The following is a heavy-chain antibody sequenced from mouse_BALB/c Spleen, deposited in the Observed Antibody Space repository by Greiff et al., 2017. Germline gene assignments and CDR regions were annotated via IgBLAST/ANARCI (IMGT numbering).Heavy chain of an antibody. CDR3: ARLTTGYYFDY. CDR1: GYAFSSYW. CDR2: IYPGDGDT. Sequence: VQGVESGAELVRPGSSVKISCKASGYAFSSYWMNWVKQRPGQGLEWIGQIYPGDGDTNYNGKFKGKATLTADKSSSTAYMQLSSLTSEDSAVYFCARLTTGYYFDYWGQGTTLTVSS. V-gene: IGHV1-80*01. D-gene: IGHD1-1*01. J-gene: IGHJ2*01.